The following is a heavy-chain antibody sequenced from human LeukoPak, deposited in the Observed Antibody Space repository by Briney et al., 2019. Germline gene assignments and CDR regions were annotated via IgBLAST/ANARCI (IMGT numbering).Heavy chain of an antibody. D-gene: IGHD2-2*01. J-gene: IGHJ5*02. CDR1: GFTFSSYA. CDR2: ISGSGGST. V-gene: IGHV3-23*01. Sequence: PGGSLRLSCAASGFTFSSYAMSWVRQAPGKGLEWVSAISGSGGSTYYADSVKGRFTISRDNSKNTLHLQMNSLRAEDTAVYYCAVPEGGAVPAASWGQGTLVTVSS. CDR3: AVPEGGAVPAAS.